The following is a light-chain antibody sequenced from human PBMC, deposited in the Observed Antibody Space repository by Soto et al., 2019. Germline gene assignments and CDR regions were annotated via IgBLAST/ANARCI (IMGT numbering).Light chain of an antibody. Sequence: EILFTQYPFTLPLSPGERSPLSCLGSQSVSSSYLAWYQQKPGQDPRLLIYGASNRATDIPDRFSGRGSGTDFNINISSLEPEDFAVYYCQQYNNWRRWKFGKGTKG. J-gene: IGKJ1*01. V-gene: IGKV3-20*01. CDR1: QSVSSSY. CDR2: GAS. CDR3: QQYNNWRRWK.